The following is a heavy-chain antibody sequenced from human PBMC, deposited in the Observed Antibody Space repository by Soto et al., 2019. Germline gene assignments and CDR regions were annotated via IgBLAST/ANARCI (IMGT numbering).Heavy chain of an antibody. Sequence: QVQLEESGGGVVQPGRSLRLSCEAYGFTFNTDSMHWVRQPPGKGLEWLAAIWYDGTQKYYADSVKGRFIISRDNSKKTLDLEMNSLRAEDTAVYYCARAGGTTVTGLWHFDSWGQGTLVTVSS. J-gene: IGHJ4*02. CDR2: IWYDGTQK. CDR3: ARAGGTTVTGLWHFDS. D-gene: IGHD4-17*01. V-gene: IGHV3-33*01. CDR1: GFTFNTDS.